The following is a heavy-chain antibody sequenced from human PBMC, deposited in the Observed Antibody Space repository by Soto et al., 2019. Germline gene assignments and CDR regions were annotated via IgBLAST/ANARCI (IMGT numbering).Heavy chain of an antibody. Sequence: GGSLRLSCAASGFTFSSYEMNWVRRAPGKGLEWVSYISSSGSTIYYADSVKVRFTISRDNAKNSLYLQMNSLRAEDPAVYYCARDYYDSSGYYPYGMDVWGQGTTVTVSS. D-gene: IGHD3-22*01. J-gene: IGHJ6*02. CDR1: GFTFSSYE. V-gene: IGHV3-48*03. CDR2: ISSSGSTI. CDR3: ARDYYDSSGYYPYGMDV.